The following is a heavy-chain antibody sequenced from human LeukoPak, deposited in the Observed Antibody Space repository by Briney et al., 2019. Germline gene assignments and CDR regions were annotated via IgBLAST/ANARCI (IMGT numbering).Heavy chain of an antibody. CDR2: IYSGGST. CDR3: ARVTSSGWYTLDY. V-gene: IGHV3-53*01. J-gene: IGHJ4*02. CDR1: GFTFSSYE. Sequence: GGSLRLSCAASGFTFSSYEMNWVRQAPGKGLEWVSVIYSGGSTYYADSVKGRFTISRDNSKNTLYLQMNSLRADDTAVYYCARVTSSGWYTLDYWGQGTLVTASS. D-gene: IGHD6-19*01.